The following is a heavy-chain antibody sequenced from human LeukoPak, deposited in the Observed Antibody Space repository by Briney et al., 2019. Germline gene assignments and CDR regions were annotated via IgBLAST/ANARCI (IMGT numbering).Heavy chain of an antibody. Sequence: ASVKVSCKASGFTFTSSAVQWVRQARGQRLEWIGWIVVGSGNTNYAQKFQERVTITRDMSTSTAYMELSSLRSEDTAVYYCAADRSLFWSGYPDAFDIWGQGTMVTVSS. V-gene: IGHV1-58*01. D-gene: IGHD3-3*01. J-gene: IGHJ3*02. CDR2: IVVGSGNT. CDR3: AADRSLFWSGYPDAFDI. CDR1: GFTFTSSA.